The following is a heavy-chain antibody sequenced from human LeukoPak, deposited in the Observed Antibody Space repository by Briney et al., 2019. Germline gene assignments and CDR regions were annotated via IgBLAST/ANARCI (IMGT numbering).Heavy chain of an antibody. CDR1: GYTFTSYG. Sequence: ASVKVSCKASGYTFTSYGISWVRQAPGQGLEWMGWISAYNGNTNYAQKLQGRVTMTTDTSTSTAYMELRSLRSDDTAVYYCARDLSTPVATNYQSYFDIWGQGTMVTVSS. CDR3: ARDLSTPVATNYQSYFDI. V-gene: IGHV1-18*01. D-gene: IGHD1-1*01. CDR2: ISAYNGNT. J-gene: IGHJ3*02.